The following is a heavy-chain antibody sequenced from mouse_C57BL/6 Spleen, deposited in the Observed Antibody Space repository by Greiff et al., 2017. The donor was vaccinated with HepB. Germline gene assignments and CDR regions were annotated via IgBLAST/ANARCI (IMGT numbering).Heavy chain of an antibody. CDR3: ARRLGQGWFAY. CDR1: GYTFTSYW. J-gene: IGHJ3*01. D-gene: IGHD4-1*01. CDR2: IDPSDSYT. Sequence: VQLQQPGAELVMPGASVKLSCKASGYTFTSYWMHWVKQRPGQGLEWIGEIDPSDSYTNYNQKFKGKSTLTVDKASSTAYMQLSSLTSEDSAVYYCARRLGQGWFAYWGQGTLVTVSA. V-gene: IGHV1-69*01.